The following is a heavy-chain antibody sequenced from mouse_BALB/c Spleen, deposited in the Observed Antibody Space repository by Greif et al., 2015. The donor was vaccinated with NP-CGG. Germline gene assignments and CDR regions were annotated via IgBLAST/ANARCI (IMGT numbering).Heavy chain of an antibody. CDR2: INSNGGNT. V-gene: IGHV5-6-2*01. J-gene: IGHJ4*01. CDR1: GFTFSSYY. D-gene: IGHD2-2*01. Sequence: EVKVVESGGGLVKLGGSLKLSCAASGFTFSSYYMSWVRQTPEKRLELVAAINSNGGNTYYPDTVKGRFTISRDNAKNTLYLQMSSLKSEDTALYYCARGGLRGAMDYWGQGTSVTVSS. CDR3: ARGGLRGAMDY.